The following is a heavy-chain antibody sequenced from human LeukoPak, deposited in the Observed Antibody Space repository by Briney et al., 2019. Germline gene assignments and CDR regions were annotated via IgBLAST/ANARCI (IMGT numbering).Heavy chain of an antibody. CDR1: GFTFSSYA. V-gene: IGHV3-23*01. CDR3: ARQLYDSSGYPFDY. D-gene: IGHD3-22*01. Sequence: TGGSLRLSCAASGFTFSSYAMSWVRQAPGKGLEWVSAISGSGGSTYYADSVKGRFTISRDNSKNTLYLQMNSLRAEDTAVYYCARQLYDSSGYPFDYWGQGTLVTVSS. J-gene: IGHJ4*02. CDR2: ISGSGGST.